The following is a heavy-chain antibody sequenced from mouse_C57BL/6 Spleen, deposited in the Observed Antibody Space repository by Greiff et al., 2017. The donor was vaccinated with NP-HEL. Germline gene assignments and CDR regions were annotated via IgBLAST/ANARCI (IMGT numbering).Heavy chain of an antibody. Sequence: VQLQQPGTELVKPGASVKLSCKASGYTFTSYWMHWVKQRPGQGLEWIGNINPSNGGTNYNEKFKSKATLTVDKSSSTAYMQLSSLTSEDSAVYDCARRGSYDGYFLDYWGQGTTLTVSS. CDR1: GYTFTSYW. CDR2: INPSNGGT. J-gene: IGHJ2*01. D-gene: IGHD2-3*01. V-gene: IGHV1-53*01. CDR3: ARRGSYDGYFLDY.